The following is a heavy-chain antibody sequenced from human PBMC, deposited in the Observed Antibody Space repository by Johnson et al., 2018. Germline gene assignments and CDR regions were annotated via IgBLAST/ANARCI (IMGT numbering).Heavy chain of an antibody. D-gene: IGHD3-9*01. J-gene: IGHJ4*02. CDR1: GFSFSTYA. Sequence: VQLVESGGGLVQPGGSLRLSCAASGFSFSTYAMSWVRHAPGKGLEWVSTIGGSGGGTYYADPVKGRFTISRDNSKNTLYLQINSLRAEDTAIYYCAEMTCYSRLDYWGQGPLVTVSS. CDR3: AEMTCYSRLDY. CDR2: IGGSGGGT. V-gene: IGHV3-23*04.